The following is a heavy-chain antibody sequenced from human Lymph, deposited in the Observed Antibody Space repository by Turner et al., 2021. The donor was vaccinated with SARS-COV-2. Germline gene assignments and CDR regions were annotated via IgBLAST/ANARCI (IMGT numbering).Heavy chain of an antibody. CDR1: GFTFDDYA. CDR2: SSGDGGGT. Sequence: EVQLVESGGGVVQPGGSLRPSCAASGFTFDDYAMHWVRQAPGKGLEWVSLSSGDGGGTYYADSVKGRFTISRDNSKNSLSLQMNSLRAEDTALYYCAKDPGYCSGGSCYSRTYFDFWGQGTLVTVSA. J-gene: IGHJ4*02. D-gene: IGHD2-15*01. CDR3: AKDPGYCSGGSCYSRTYFDF. V-gene: IGHV3-43*02.